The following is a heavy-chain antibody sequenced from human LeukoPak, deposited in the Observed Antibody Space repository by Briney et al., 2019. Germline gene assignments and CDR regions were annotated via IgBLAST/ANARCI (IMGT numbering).Heavy chain of an antibody. CDR3: ARRATVVRS. Sequence: SETLSLTCAVYGGSFSGYYWSWIRQPPGKGLEWIGEINHSGSTNYNPSLKSRVTISVDTSKSQFSLKLSSVTAADTAVYYCARRATVVRSWGQGTLVTVSS. CDR2: INHSGST. J-gene: IGHJ4*02. V-gene: IGHV4-34*01. D-gene: IGHD4-23*01. CDR1: GGSFSGYY.